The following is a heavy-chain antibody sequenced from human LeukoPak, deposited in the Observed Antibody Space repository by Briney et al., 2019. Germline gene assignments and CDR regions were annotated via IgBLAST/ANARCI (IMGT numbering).Heavy chain of an antibody. J-gene: IGHJ4*02. CDR2: IYYSGST. D-gene: IGHD3-3*01. Sequence: SETLSLTCTVSGGSISSGDYYWSWIRQPPGKGLEWIGYIYYSGSTYYNPSLKSRVTISVDTSKNQFSLKLSSVTAADTAVYYCARGVFWSGYRNFDYWGQGTLVTVSS. CDR3: ARGVFWSGYRNFDY. CDR1: GGSISSGDYY. V-gene: IGHV4-30-4*08.